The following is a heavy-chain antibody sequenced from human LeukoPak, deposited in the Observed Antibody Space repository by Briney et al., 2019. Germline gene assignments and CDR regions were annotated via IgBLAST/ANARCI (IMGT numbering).Heavy chain of an antibody. CDR2: IYYSGST. CDR1: GGSISSYY. D-gene: IGHD2-15*01. Sequence: SETLSLTCTVSGGSISSYYWSWIRQPPGKGLEWIGYIYYSGSTNYNPSLKRRVTISVDKSKNQFSLKLSSVTAADTAVYYCARAQYCSGGSCYIQHWGQGTLVTVSS. J-gene: IGHJ1*01. CDR3: ARAQYCSGGSCYIQH. V-gene: IGHV4-59*12.